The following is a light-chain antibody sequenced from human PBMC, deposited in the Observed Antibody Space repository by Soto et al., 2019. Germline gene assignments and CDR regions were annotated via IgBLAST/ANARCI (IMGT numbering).Light chain of an antibody. CDR1: QSITNW. Sequence: DIQLTQSPSTLSASVGDRVTITCRASQSITNWLAWYQQKPGKAPKVLIHMASSLKSGVPSRFSGSGSGTEFTLTITSLQPDDSATYYYQQYNSLSSVSFGGGTKVEIK. J-gene: IGKJ4*01. V-gene: IGKV1-5*03. CDR2: MAS. CDR3: QQYNSLSSVS.